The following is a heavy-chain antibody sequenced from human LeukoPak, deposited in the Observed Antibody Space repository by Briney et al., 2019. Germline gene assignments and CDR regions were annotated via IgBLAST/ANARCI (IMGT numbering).Heavy chain of an antibody. CDR2: ISGSGGST. D-gene: IGHD6-13*01. Sequence: HTGGSLRLSCAASGFTFSSYAMSWVRQAPGKGLEWVSAISGSGGSTYYADSVKGRFTISRDNSKNTLYLQMNSLRAEDTAVYYCANVAAAGRVRYYYYMDVWGKGTTVTVSS. V-gene: IGHV3-23*01. CDR3: ANVAAAGRVRYYYYMDV. J-gene: IGHJ6*03. CDR1: GFTFSSYA.